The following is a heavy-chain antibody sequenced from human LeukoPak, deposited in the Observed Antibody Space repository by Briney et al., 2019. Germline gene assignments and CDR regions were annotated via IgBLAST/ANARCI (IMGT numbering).Heavy chain of an antibody. CDR1: GFNVSDNY. D-gene: IGHD5-18*01. J-gene: IGHJ4*02. CDR3: ARGSDTAVATGTFDY. CDR2: IYSGGST. V-gene: IGHV3-53*01. Sequence: PGESLRLSCTASGFNVSDNYMSWVRQAPGKGLEWVSVIYSGGSTYYADSVKGRFTISRDNSKNTLYPEMNNLRAEDTAVYYCARGSDTAVATGTFDYWGQGTLVTVSS.